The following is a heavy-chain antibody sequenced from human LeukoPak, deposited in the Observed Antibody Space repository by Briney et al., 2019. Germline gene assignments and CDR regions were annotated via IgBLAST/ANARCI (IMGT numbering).Heavy chain of an antibody. CDR2: ISSNGGST. D-gene: IGHD2-21*02. CDR3: VKGVVVVTARAFDY. J-gene: IGHJ4*02. V-gene: IGHV3-64D*06. CDR1: GFXFSSYA. Sequence: GGSLRLSCSASGFXFSSYAMHWVRQAPGKGLEYVSAISSNGGSTYYADSVKGRFTISRDNSKNTLYLQVSSLRAEDTAVYYCVKGVVVVTARAFDYWGQGTLVTVSS.